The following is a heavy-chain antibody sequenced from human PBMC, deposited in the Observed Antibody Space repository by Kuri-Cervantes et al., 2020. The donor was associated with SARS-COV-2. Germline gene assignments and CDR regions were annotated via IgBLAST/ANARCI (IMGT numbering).Heavy chain of an antibody. CDR2: ISDTGDGT. J-gene: IGHJ1*01. V-gene: IGHV3-23*01. Sequence: GESLKISCAVSGFTLTNYAMSWVRLAPGKGLEWVSIISDTGDGTFYADSVEGRFTISRDNFKNTLSLQMNSLRAEDTALYYCIATPGNVGYFQDWGQGTLVTVSS. CDR1: GFTLTNYA. D-gene: IGHD6-13*01. CDR3: IATPGNVGYFQD.